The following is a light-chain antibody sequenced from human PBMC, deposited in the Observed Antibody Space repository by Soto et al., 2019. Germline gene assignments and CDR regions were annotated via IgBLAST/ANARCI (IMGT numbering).Light chain of an antibody. Sequence: QSALTQPPSASGSPGQSVTISCTGTSSDVGGYNYVSWYQHHPGKAPKLMIYEVNKRPSGVPDRFTGSKSGNTASLTVSGLQAEDEADYYCRSYGGSNNVVFGGGTKLTVL. CDR2: EVN. CDR1: SSDVGGYNY. CDR3: RSYGGSNNVV. J-gene: IGLJ2*01. V-gene: IGLV2-8*01.